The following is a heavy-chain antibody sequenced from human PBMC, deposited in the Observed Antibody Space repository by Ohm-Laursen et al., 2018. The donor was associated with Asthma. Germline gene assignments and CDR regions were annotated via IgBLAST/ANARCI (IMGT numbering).Heavy chain of an antibody. D-gene: IGHD2-21*02. CDR2: ITYDGSWT. CDR3: ARRDFSGGDPSAAFNI. J-gene: IGHJ3*02. CDR1: GFTFSNFA. V-gene: IGHV3-30-3*01. Sequence: SLRLSCTASGFTFSNFAMHWVRQAPGKGLEWVSIITYDGSWTSYADSVKGRFTISRDNSKNTLYMQMNSLRAEDTAVYYCARRDFSGGDPSAAFNIWGQGTMVTVPS.